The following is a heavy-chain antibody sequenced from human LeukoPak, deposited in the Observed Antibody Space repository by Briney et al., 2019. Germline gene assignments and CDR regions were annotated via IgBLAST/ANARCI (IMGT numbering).Heavy chain of an antibody. CDR2: IKSKTDGGTT. CDR1: GFTFSNAW. J-gene: IGHJ4*02. CDR3: TTGGVVVVVAATLADY. Sequence: GGSLRLSCAASGFTFSNAWMSWVRQAPGKGLEWVGRIKSKTDGGTTDYDAPVKGRFTISRDDSKNTLYLQMNSLKTEDTAVYYCTTGGVVVVVAATLADYWGQGTLVTVSS. V-gene: IGHV3-15*01. D-gene: IGHD2-15*01.